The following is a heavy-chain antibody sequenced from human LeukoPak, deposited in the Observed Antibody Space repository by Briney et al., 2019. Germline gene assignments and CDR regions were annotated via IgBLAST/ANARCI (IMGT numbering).Heavy chain of an antibody. D-gene: IGHD2-2*01. CDR1: GFTFSNYA. J-gene: IGHJ4*02. V-gene: IGHV3-23*01. Sequence: PGGSLRLSCAASGFTFSNYAMSWVRQAPGKGLEWFSAIAGSGDSTFYADSVKGRFTISRDNSKNTLYLQLDSLRAEDTAVYYCAKSRARREGSSSSIDQWGQGTLVTVSS. CDR3: AKSRARREGSSSSIDQ. CDR2: IAGSGDST.